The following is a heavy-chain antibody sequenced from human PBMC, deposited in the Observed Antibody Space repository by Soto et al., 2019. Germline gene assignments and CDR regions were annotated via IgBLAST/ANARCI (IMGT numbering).Heavy chain of an antibody. D-gene: IGHD6-13*01. J-gene: IGHJ4*02. CDR2: IIPIFGTA. V-gene: IGHV1-69*06. Sequence: QVQLVQSGAEVKKPGSSVKVSCKASGGTFSSYAISWVRQAPGQGLEWMGGIIPIFGTANYAQKFQGRVTIPADKSPSPAYRERSSLRPEDTAVYYCARGGAGRSSSWVPPGGWGQGTLVTVSS. CDR1: GGTFSSYA. CDR3: ARGGAGRSSSWVPPGG.